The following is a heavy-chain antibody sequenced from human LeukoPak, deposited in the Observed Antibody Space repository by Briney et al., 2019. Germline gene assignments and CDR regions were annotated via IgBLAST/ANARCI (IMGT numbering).Heavy chain of an antibody. J-gene: IGHJ6*02. CDR3: ARDYGGPTDYGMDV. CDR2: IRYDGSNK. V-gene: IGHV3-30*02. Sequence: PGGSLRLSCAASGFTFSSYGMHWVRQAPGKGLEWVAFIRYDGSNKYYADSVKGRFTISRDNSKNTLYLQMNSLRAEDTAVYYCARDYGGPTDYGMDVWGQGTTVTVSS. CDR1: GFTFSSYG. D-gene: IGHD4-23*01.